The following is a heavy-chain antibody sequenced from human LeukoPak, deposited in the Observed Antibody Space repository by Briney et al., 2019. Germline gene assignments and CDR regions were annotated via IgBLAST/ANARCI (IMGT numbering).Heavy chain of an antibody. V-gene: IGHV3-48*03. D-gene: IGHD3-10*01. CDR2: ISSSGSTI. Sequence: SGGSLRLSCAASGFTFSSYEMNWVRQAPGKGLEWVSYISSSGSTIYYADSVKGRFTISRDNAKNSLYLQMNSLRAEDTAVYYCAREGFGEPYDYWGQGTLVTVSS. CDR1: GFTFSSYE. J-gene: IGHJ4*02. CDR3: AREGFGEPYDY.